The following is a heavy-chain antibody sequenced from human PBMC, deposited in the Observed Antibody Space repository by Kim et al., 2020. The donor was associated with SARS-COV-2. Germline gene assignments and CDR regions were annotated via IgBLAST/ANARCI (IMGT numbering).Heavy chain of an antibody. V-gene: IGHV3-48*04. CDR2: ISGSTSTV. D-gene: IGHD3-10*01. CDR1: GFTFRSYS. Sequence: GGSLRLSCAASGFTFRSYSMNWVRQAPGKGPEWVSYISGSTSTVQYADSVKGRFTISRDNAKNSLYLQMNNLRAEDTAIYYCARDEWGDYFGSGSFSVYWGPGTLVTVSS. J-gene: IGHJ4*02. CDR3: ARDEWGDYFGSGSFSVY.